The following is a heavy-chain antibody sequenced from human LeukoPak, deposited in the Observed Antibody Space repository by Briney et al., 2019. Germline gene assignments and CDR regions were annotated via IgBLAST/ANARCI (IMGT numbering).Heavy chain of an antibody. CDR1: GFTFSSYA. CDR3: ANSEYYYGSGSYYDY. Sequence: GGSLRLSCAASGFTFSSYAMGWVRQAPGKGLEWVSAISGSGGSTYYADSVKGRFTISRDNSKNTLYLQMNSLRAEDTAVYYCANSEYYYGSGSYYDYWGQGTLVTVSS. D-gene: IGHD3-10*01. V-gene: IGHV3-23*01. CDR2: ISGSGGST. J-gene: IGHJ4*02.